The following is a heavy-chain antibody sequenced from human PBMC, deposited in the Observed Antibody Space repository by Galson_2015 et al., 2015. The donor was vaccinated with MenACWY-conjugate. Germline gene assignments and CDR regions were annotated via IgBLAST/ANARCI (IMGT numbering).Heavy chain of an antibody. D-gene: IGHD1-26*01. J-gene: IGHJ4*02. Sequence: SLRLSCAASGFTFRSYAMHWVRQAPGKGLEWVAVIWYDGSKTYYADSVKGRFTISRDNSKNTAYLQMNSLRADDTAIYYCFAINSGIDFWGQGTLVTVSS. CDR3: FAINSGIDF. V-gene: IGHV3-33*01. CDR1: GFTFRSYA. CDR2: IWYDGSKT.